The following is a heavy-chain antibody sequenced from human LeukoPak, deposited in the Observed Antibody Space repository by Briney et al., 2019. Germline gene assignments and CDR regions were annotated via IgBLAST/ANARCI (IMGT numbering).Heavy chain of an antibody. V-gene: IGHV5-51*01. J-gene: IGHJ3*01. D-gene: IGHD2-15*01. CDR2: IYPADSDT. CDR3: ATQPYCSGRSCYEAVDAFHL. Sequence: GESLKISCKGSENNFPNYWLGWVRQMPGKGLEWMGFIYPADSDTRYNPSFQGRVIISADKSINTAFLQWSSLRASDTAIYYCATQPYCSGRSCYEAVDAFHLWGQGTLVSVSS. CDR1: ENNFPNYW.